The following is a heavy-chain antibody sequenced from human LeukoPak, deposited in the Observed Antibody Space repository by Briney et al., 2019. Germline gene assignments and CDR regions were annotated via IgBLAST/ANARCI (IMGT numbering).Heavy chain of an antibody. J-gene: IGHJ4*02. Sequence: GGSLRLSCAASGFTFSSYGMHWVRQAPGKGLEWVAFIWYDGSNKYYVDSVKGRFTISRDNSKNTLYLQMNSLRAEDTAVYYCAKGNPRFTTVTYPYYFDYWDQGTLVTVSS. D-gene: IGHD4-17*01. CDR1: GFTFSSYG. CDR2: IWYDGSNK. CDR3: AKGNPRFTTVTYPYYFDY. V-gene: IGHV3-30*02.